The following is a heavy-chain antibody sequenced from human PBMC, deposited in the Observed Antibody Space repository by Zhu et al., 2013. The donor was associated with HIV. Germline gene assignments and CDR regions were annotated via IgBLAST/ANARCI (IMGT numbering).Heavy chain of an antibody. V-gene: IGHV1-2*02. CDR3: ARDWIAVAGPNWYFDL. D-gene: IGHD6-19*01. J-gene: IGHJ2*01. CDR1: GYTFTGYY. CDR2: INPNSGGT. Sequence: QVQLVQSGAEVKKPGASVKVSCKASGYTFTGYYMHWVQQAPGQGLEWMGWINPNSGGTNYAQKFQGRVTMTRDTSISTAYMELSRLRSDDTAVYYCARDWIAVAGPNWYFDLWGRGTLVTVSS.